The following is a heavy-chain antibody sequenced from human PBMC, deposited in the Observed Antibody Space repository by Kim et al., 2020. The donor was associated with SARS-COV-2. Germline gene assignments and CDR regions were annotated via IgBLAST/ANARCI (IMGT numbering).Heavy chain of an antibody. CDR1: GYTFTSYG. D-gene: IGHD3-3*01. Sequence: ASVKVSCKASGYTFTSYGISWVRQAPGQGLEWMGWISAYNGNTNYAQKLQGRVTMTTDTSTSTAYMELRSLRSDDTAVYYCARVLGFTIFRDYFDYWGQGALVTVSS. V-gene: IGHV1-18*01. CDR3: ARVLGFTIFRDYFDY. CDR2: ISAYNGNT. J-gene: IGHJ4*02.